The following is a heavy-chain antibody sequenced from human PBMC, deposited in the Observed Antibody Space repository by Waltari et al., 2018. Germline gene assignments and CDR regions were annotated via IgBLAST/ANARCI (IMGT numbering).Heavy chain of an antibody. CDR3: AKSALVTILWGGMDV. CDR2: ISGSGGST. Sequence: EVQLLESGGGLVQPGGSLRLSCAAPGFTFSSYAISWVRPAPGKGLEWVSAISGSGGSTYYADSVKGRFTISRDNSKNTLYLQMNSLRAEDTAVYYCAKSALVTILWGGMDVWGQGTTVTVSS. D-gene: IGHD5-12*01. V-gene: IGHV3-23*01. J-gene: IGHJ6*02. CDR1: GFTFSSYA.